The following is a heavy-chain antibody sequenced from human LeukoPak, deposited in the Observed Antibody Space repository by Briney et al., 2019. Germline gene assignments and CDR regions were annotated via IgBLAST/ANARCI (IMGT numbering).Heavy chain of an antibody. V-gene: IGHV4-59*08. CDR2: IYYSGST. J-gene: IGHJ4*02. D-gene: IGHD6-19*01. Sequence: SETLSLTCTVSGGSISNYYWSWIRQPPGKGLEWIGFIYYSGSTDYNPSLKSRVTISVDTSKNHFSLELNSVTAADSAVYYCGVSGWSGGDYFDYWGQGTLVTVSS. CDR1: GGSISNYY. CDR3: GVSGWSGGDYFDY.